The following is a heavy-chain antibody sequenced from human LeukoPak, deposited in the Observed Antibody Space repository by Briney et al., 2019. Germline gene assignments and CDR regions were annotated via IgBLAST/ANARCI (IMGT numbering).Heavy chain of an antibody. D-gene: IGHD4-17*01. V-gene: IGHV1-18*01. CDR3: ARDSGLRFDY. CDR2: ISGYNGNT. J-gene: IGHJ4*02. CDR1: GYTFTSYG. Sequence: ASVKVSCKASGYTFTSYGISWVRQAPGQGLEWMGWISGYNGNTKYAQKFQGRVTMTTDTSTNTAYMELRSLRSDDTAVYYCARDSGLRFDYWGQGTLVTVSS.